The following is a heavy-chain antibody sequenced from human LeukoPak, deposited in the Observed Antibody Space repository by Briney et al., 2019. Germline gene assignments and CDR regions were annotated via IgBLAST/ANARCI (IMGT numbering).Heavy chain of an antibody. V-gene: IGHV3-7*04. D-gene: IGHD7-27*01. CDR2: IKQDGSEK. CDR3: GRFTRSGDSVY. Sequence: GGSLRLSCAASGFTFSSYWMSWVRQAPGKGLEWVANIKQDGSEKQYVDSVKGRFAISRDNAENSLYLQMNSLKAEDTAVYYCGRFTRSGDSVYWGQGTLVTVSS. J-gene: IGHJ4*02. CDR1: GFTFSSYW.